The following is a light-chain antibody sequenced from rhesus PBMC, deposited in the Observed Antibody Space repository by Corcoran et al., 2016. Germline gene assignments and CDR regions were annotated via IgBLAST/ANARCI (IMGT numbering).Light chain of an antibody. CDR1: QSTSSW. V-gene: IGKV1-22*01. Sequence: DIQMTQSPSSLSASVGDTVTITCRSSQSTSSWLDWYQQKPGKAPKLLIYKASSLQSGVTSRFSGSGSGTVCTLTISSLQPEDFATYSCLQYSGSPLPFGGGTKVELK. J-gene: IGKJ4*01. CDR2: KAS. CDR3: LQYSGSPLP.